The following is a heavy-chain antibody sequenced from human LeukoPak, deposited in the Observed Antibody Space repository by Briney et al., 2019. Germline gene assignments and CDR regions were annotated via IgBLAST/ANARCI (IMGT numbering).Heavy chain of an antibody. V-gene: IGHV4-39*01. CDR1: GGSISSGSYY. CDR2: IYYSGST. D-gene: IGHD6-6*01. J-gene: IGHJ6*02. Sequence: SETLSLTCNVSGGSISSGSYYWGWIRQPPGKGLEWIGSIYYSGSTYYDPSLKNRLTISVDTSKNQVSLKLSSVTAADTAVYYCARHGRSSLYYGMDVWGQGTTVAVSS. CDR3: ARHGRSSLYYGMDV.